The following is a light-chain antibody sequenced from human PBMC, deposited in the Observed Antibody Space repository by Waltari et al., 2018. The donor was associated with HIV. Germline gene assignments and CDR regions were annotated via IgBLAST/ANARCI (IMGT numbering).Light chain of an antibody. CDR2: DVT. V-gene: IGLV2-11*01. CDR3: CSYAGGYTLV. J-gene: IGLJ3*02. CDR1: SRAVGGYKY. Sequence: QSALTQPRSVSGYPGQSVTISCTGPSRAVGGYKYVRWYQPHPGKAPKLMIYDVTKRPSGVPDRFSGSKSGNTASLTISGLQAEDEADYFCCSYAGGYTLVFGGGTKLTVL.